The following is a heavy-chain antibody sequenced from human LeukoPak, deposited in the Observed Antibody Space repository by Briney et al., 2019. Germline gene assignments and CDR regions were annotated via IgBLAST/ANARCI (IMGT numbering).Heavy chain of an antibody. Sequence: PGGSLRLSCAASGFTFDDYAMHWVRQAPGKGLEWVSGISWNSGNIGYADSVKGRFTISRDNAKNSLYLQMNSLRAEDMALYYCAKGYCISTSCFFDYWGQGTLVTVSS. D-gene: IGHD2-2*01. CDR3: AKGYCISTSCFFDY. CDR2: ISWNSGNI. J-gene: IGHJ4*02. CDR1: GFTFDDYA. V-gene: IGHV3-9*03.